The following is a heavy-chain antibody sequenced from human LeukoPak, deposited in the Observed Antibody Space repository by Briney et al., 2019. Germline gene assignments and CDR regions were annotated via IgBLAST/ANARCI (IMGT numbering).Heavy chain of an antibody. Sequence: PGGSLRLSCAASGFTFSTYWMSWVRQAPGEGLEWVSVIYSGGSTYYADSVKGRFTISRDNSENTLYLQMNSLRAEDTAVYYCARENWGSREMGYFDLWGRGTLVTVSS. CDR1: GFTFSTYW. CDR3: ARENWGSREMGYFDL. V-gene: IGHV3-53*01. CDR2: IYSGGST. D-gene: IGHD7-27*01. J-gene: IGHJ2*01.